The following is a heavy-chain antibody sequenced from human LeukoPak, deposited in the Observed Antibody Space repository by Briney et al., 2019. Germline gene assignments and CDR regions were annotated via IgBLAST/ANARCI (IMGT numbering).Heavy chain of an antibody. J-gene: IGHJ4*02. CDR2: ISGSGGST. CDR1: GFTFSSYA. D-gene: IGHD3-22*01. V-gene: IGHV3-23*01. CDR3: AKSPPPWNYYDSSGYYSTRWEWSDY. Sequence: GGSLRLSCAASGFTFSSYAMSWVRQAPGKGLEWVSAISGSGGSTYYADSVKGRFTISRDNSKNTLYLQMNSLRAEDTAVYYCAKSPPPWNYYDSSGYYSTRWEWSDYWGQGTLVTVSS.